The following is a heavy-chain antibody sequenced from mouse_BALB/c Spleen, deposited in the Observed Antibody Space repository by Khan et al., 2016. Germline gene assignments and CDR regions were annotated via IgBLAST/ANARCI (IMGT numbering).Heavy chain of an antibody. CDR2: IDPANGNT. V-gene: IGHV14-3*02. CDR1: GFNIKDTF. J-gene: IGHJ2*01. D-gene: IGHD1-1*01. CDR3: ASRAPIYSCGSTCAY. Sequence: VQLQQSGAELVKPGASVKLSCTASGFNIKDTFMHWVKQRPEQGLEWIGRIDPANGNTRYDPKFQGKATITADTSSNTAYLQLSSLTSEDTAVYYCASRAPIYSCGSTCAYWGQGTTLTVSS.